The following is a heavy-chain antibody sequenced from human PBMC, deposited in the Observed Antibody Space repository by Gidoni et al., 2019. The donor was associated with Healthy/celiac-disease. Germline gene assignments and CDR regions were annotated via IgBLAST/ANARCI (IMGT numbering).Heavy chain of an antibody. D-gene: IGHD5-18*01. Sequence: QVQLLPSGAEVKTPGSSVTVSCKASGYSFTSYGLSWVRQAPGQGLEWMGWISAYNGNTNYAQKLKGRVTMTTDRSTSTADMERRSLRSDDTAVYYWASPSADTARADYYEDYMDVGGKGTTVTVSS. CDR3: ASPSADTARADYYEDYMDV. V-gene: IGHV1-18*01. CDR1: GYSFTSYG. CDR2: ISAYNGNT. J-gene: IGHJ6*03.